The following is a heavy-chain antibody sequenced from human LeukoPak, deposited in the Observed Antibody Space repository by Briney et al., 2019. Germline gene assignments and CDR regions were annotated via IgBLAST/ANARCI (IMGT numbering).Heavy chain of an antibody. CDR1: GASISSSGSY. V-gene: IGHV4-39*07. Sequence: SETLSLTCTVSGASISSSGSYWGWIRQPPGKGLEWIGTISFSGSTYYNPSLKSRVTISVDTSKNQFSLKLNSVTAADTAVYYCARMVGYGLSYWGQGTLVTVSS. D-gene: IGHD2-15*01. CDR2: ISFSGST. CDR3: ARMVGYGLSY. J-gene: IGHJ4*02.